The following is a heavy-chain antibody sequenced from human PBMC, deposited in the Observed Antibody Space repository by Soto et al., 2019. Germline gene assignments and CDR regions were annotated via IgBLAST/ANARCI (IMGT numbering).Heavy chain of an antibody. V-gene: IGHV3-23*01. J-gene: IGHJ4*02. CDR3: AKTLYYYDTSGYK. Sequence: EVQLLESGGGLVQPGESLRLSCAASGFTFSSYAMSWVRQAPGKGLEWVSAISGSGGSTYYADSVKGRFTISRDNSKNTLYRQINSLRSEDTAVYYCAKTLYYYDTSGYKWGQETLVTVSS. D-gene: IGHD3-22*01. CDR1: GFTFSSYA. CDR2: ISGSGGST.